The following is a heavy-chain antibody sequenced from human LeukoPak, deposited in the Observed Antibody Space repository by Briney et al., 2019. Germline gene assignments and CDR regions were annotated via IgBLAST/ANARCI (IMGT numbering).Heavy chain of an antibody. CDR1: GGSFSDYY. CDR2: INHSGSA. V-gene: IGHV4-34*01. D-gene: IGHD1-26*01. CDR3: ARRRGATVDY. J-gene: IGHJ4*02. Sequence: PSETLSLTCAVYGGSFSDYYWNWIRQPPGKGLEWIGEINHSGSAKYSPSLRSRVTISVDTSKNQFSLKLSSVTAADTAVYYCARRRGATVDYWGQGTLVTVSS.